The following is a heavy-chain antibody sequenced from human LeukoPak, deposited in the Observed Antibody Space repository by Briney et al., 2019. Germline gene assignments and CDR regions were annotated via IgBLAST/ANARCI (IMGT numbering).Heavy chain of an antibody. Sequence: GGSLRLSCVASGFTFSSYGMYWVRQAPGKGLERVAVVSYGGRYRYYADSVKGRFTISRDNSKNTLYLQMDSLSAEDTAVYYCAKFGVAAGTDYWYFDLWGRGTLVTVSS. CDR1: GFTFSSYG. CDR3: AKFGVAAGTDYWYFDL. D-gene: IGHD6-19*01. CDR2: VSYGGRYR. J-gene: IGHJ2*01. V-gene: IGHV3-30*18.